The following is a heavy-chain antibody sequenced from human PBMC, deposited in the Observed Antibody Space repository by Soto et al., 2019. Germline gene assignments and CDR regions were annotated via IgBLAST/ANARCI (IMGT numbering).Heavy chain of an antibody. CDR3: ARDHGGEGSNYFDY. CDR1: GDSISSGGYY. D-gene: IGHD3-10*01. CDR2: IYYSGST. Sequence: SETLSLTCTVSGDSISSGGYYWSWIRQHPGKGLEWIGYIYYSGSTYYNPSLKSRVTISVDTSKNQFSLKLSSVTAADTAVYYCARDHGGEGSNYFDYWGQGTLVTVSS. V-gene: IGHV4-31*03. J-gene: IGHJ4*02.